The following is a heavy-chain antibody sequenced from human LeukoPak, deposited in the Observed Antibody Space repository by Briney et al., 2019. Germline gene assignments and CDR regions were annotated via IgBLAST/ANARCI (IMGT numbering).Heavy chain of an antibody. CDR3: ARDRSYVDV. CDR1: GYSISSGYY. CDR2: IYHSGST. Sequence: SETLSLTCTVSGYSISSGYYWGWIRQPPGKGLEWIGSIYHSGSTYYNPSLKSRVTISVDTSKNQFSLKLSSVTAADTAVYYCARDRSYVDVWGKGTTVTVSS. V-gene: IGHV4-38-2*02. J-gene: IGHJ6*03.